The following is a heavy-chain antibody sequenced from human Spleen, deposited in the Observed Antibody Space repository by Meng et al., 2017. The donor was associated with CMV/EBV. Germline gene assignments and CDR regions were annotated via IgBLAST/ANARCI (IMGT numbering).Heavy chain of an antibody. J-gene: IGHJ6*02. Sequence: ASVKVSCKASGYTFTSYGITWVRQAPGQGLEWMGWISAYNGNTNYAQILQGRVTMTTDTSTSTAYMELRSLRSDDTAVYYCAREVVVPAAKGWAYYYYGMDVWGQGTTVTVSS. D-gene: IGHD2-2*01. V-gene: IGHV1-18*01. CDR2: ISAYNGNT. CDR1: GYTFTSYG. CDR3: AREVVVPAAKGWAYYYYGMDV.